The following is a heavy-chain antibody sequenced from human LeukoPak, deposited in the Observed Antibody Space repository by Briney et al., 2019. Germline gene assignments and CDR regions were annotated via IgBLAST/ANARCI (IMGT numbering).Heavy chain of an antibody. CDR2: IYYSGST. V-gene: IGHV4-30-4*01. CDR3: ARELRTSCCYTVDY. Sequence: SETLSLTCTVSGGSISSGDYYWSWIRQPPGKGLEWIGYIYYSGSTYYNPSLKSRVTISVDTSKNQFSLKLSSVTAADTAVYYCARELRTSCCYTVDYWGQGTLVTVSS. CDR1: GGSISSGDYY. J-gene: IGHJ4*02. D-gene: IGHD2-2*01.